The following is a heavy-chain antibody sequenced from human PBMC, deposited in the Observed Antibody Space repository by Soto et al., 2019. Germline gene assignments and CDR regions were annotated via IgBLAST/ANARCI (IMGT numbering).Heavy chain of an antibody. J-gene: IGHJ6*02. V-gene: IGHV1-18*01. Sequence: ASVKVSCKASGYTFTSYGISWVRQAPGQGLEWMGWISAYNGNTNYAQKLQGRVTMTTDTSTSTAYMELRSLRSDETAVYYCARAMGIAARPDAYYYYGMDVWGQGTTVTVSS. CDR2: ISAYNGNT. CDR3: ARAMGIAARPDAYYYYGMDV. CDR1: GYTFTSYG. D-gene: IGHD6-6*01.